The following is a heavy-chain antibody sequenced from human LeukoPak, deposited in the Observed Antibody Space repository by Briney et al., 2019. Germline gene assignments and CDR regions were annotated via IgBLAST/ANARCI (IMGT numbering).Heavy chain of an antibody. V-gene: IGHV4-4*02. CDR3: ASRKLGNDY. CDR2: IYHSGNT. D-gene: IGHD7-27*01. CDR1: GDSINSSKW. J-gene: IGHJ4*02. Sequence: SETLSLTCAVSGDSINSSKWWNWVRQPPGQGLEWIAEIYHSGNTNYNPSLKSRVTISADTSKNQFSLKLISVTAADTAVYYCASRKLGNDYWGQGTLVTVSS.